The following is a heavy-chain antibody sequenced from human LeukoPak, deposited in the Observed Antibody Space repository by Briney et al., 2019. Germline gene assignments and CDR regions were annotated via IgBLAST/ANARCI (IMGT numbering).Heavy chain of an antibody. CDR1: GLTFRNYA. V-gene: IGHV3-30*02. Sequence: PGGSLRLSCAASGLTFRNYAMHWVRQAPGRGLEWLAVIWPDGTEKYYADSVMSRFTISRDNSKNTLYLQMNSLRAEDTAVYYCAKPKGSMVYYYYGMDVWGQGTTVTVSS. CDR2: IWPDGTEK. J-gene: IGHJ6*02. D-gene: IGHD2/OR15-2a*01. CDR3: AKPKGSMVYYYYGMDV.